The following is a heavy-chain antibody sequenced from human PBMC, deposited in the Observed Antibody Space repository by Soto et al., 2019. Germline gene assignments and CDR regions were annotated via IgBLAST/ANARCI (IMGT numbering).Heavy chain of an antibody. CDR2: IYTNGTT. J-gene: IGHJ5*02. CDR1: GGSLSGYL. CDR3: AREAVAATGTWWFDP. Sequence: XTLSLPCTVSGGSLSGYLWTWIRQPAGKGLEWIGRIYTNGTTNYHPSLKSRVTMSVDTSKNYFSLNLDYVTAADTAVYYCAREAVAATGTWWFDPWGQGTLGTVSS. D-gene: IGHD6-13*01. V-gene: IGHV4-4*07.